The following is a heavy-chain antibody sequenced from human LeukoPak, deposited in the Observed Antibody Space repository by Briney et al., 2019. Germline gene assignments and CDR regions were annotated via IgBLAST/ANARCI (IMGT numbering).Heavy chain of an antibody. CDR2: TIPIFGTT. CDR3: ARPDCSSPSCYDAGQRAFEI. CDR1: AGTFTIYA. J-gene: IGHJ3*02. D-gene: IGHD2-2*01. V-gene: IGHV1-69*13. Sequence: SVKLSCNASAGTFTIYAISWVRHAPGQGLEWMGGTIPIFGTTNYAYKYPGKVTITADESTRTAHTELRSLSPAAKDVHHCARPDCSSPSCYDAGQRAFEIWGQGTMDPVSS.